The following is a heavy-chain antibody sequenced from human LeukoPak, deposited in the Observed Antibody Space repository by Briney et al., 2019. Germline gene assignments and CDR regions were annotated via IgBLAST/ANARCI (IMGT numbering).Heavy chain of an antibody. Sequence: SETLSLTCTVSGGSISSYYWSWIRQPPGKGLEWIGYIYYSGSTNYNPSLKSRVTISVATSKNQFSLKLSSVTAADTAVYYCARDFYGYCSGGSCAHTFDIWGQGTMVTVSS. CDR1: GGSISSYY. CDR2: IYYSGST. J-gene: IGHJ3*02. CDR3: ARDFYGYCSGGSCAHTFDI. V-gene: IGHV4-59*01. D-gene: IGHD2-15*01.